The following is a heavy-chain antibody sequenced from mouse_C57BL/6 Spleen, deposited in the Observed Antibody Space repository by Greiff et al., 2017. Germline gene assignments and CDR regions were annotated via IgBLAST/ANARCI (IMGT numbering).Heavy chain of an antibody. D-gene: IGHD2-5*01. Sequence: VQLQQSGAELVKPGASVKLSCTASGFNIKDYYMHWVKQRTEQGLEWIGRIDPEDGETKYAPKFQGKATITADTSSTTAYLQLSSLTSEDTAVYYCASTIVTTNYAMDYWGQGTSVTVSS. CDR1: GFNIKDYY. CDR3: ASTIVTTNYAMDY. V-gene: IGHV14-2*01. CDR2: IDPEDGET. J-gene: IGHJ4*01.